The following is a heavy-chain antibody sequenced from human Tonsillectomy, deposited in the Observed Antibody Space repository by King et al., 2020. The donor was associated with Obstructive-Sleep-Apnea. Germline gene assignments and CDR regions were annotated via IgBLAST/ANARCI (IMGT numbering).Heavy chain of an antibody. V-gene: IGHV3-30*04. D-gene: IGHD6-13*01. CDR3: ARERKYSSSWLDFKFFGY. J-gene: IGHJ4*02. CDR2: ISYDGSNK. Sequence: VQLVESGGGVVQPGRSLRLSCAASGFTFSSYAMHWVRQAPGKGLEWVAVISYDGSNKYYADSVKGRFTISRDNSKNTLYLQTNSLRAEETAVYYCARERKYSSSWLDFKFFGYWGQGTLVTVSS. CDR1: GFTFSSYA.